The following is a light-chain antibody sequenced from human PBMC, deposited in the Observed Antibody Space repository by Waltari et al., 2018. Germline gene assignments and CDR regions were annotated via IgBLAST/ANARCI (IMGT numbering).Light chain of an antibody. J-gene: IGKJ4*01. V-gene: IGKV3-15*01. CDR2: ASS. Sequence: EIVMTQSPAALSVSPGERVTLSCRASQSVDSKLAWYQQKPGQAPRLLIYASSTRTTGIPARVSGGGSGTEFTLTISSLQSEDFAVYYCQQYNNWPLTFGGGTKVEIK. CDR3: QQYNNWPLT. CDR1: QSVDSK.